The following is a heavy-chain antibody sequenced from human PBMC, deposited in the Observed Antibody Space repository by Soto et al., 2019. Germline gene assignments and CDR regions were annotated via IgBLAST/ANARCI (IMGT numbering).Heavy chain of an antibody. D-gene: IGHD3-9*01. CDR2: MNPNSGNT. Sequence: QVQLVQSGAEVKKPGASVKVSCKASGYTFTSYDINWVRQATGQGLEWMGWMNPNSGNTGYAQKFQGRVTMTRNNSISTAYMELSSLRSEDTAVYYCASNFDGIFAFDPWGQGTLVTVSS. CDR3: ASNFDGIFAFDP. J-gene: IGHJ5*02. V-gene: IGHV1-8*01. CDR1: GYTFTSYD.